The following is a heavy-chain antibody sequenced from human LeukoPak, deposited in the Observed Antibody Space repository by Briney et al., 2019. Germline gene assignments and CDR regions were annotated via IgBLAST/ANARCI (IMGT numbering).Heavy chain of an antibody. V-gene: IGHV4-59*01. D-gene: IGHD2-2*01. Sequence: PSETLSLTCTVSGGSISSYYWSWIRQPPGKGLEWIGYIYYSGSTNYNPSLKSRVTISVDTSKNQFSLKLSSVTAADTAVYYCARGDLHDQGTPLYYFDYWGQGTLVTVSS. CDR2: IYYSGST. CDR3: ARGDLHDQGTPLYYFDY. CDR1: GGSISSYY. J-gene: IGHJ4*02.